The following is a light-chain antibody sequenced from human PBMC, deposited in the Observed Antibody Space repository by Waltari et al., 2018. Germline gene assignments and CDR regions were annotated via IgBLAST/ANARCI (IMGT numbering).Light chain of an antibody. V-gene: IGLV2-14*01. CDR2: EVS. CDR1: SSDVGGYNY. Sequence: QSALTQPASVSGSPGQSITISCTGTSSDVGGYNYVSWYQQHPGKAPNLIIYEVSNRPSGVSNRFSGSKSGNTASLTISGLQAEDEADYYCNSYTISSTLGVFGTGTKVTVL. J-gene: IGLJ1*01. CDR3: NSYTISSTLGV.